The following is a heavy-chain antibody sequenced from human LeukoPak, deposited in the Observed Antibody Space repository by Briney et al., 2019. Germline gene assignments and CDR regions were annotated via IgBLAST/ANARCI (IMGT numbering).Heavy chain of an antibody. D-gene: IGHD6-19*01. Sequence: ASVKVSCKACGYTFTGYYIHWVRQAPGQGLEWMGWINPNSGGTNYAQKFQGNVTMTRDTSISTAYMELSRLRSDDTAVYYCARAASGWSDSLFDYWGQGTLVTVSS. CDR2: INPNSGGT. V-gene: IGHV1-2*02. CDR1: GYTFTGYY. CDR3: ARAASGWSDSLFDY. J-gene: IGHJ4*02.